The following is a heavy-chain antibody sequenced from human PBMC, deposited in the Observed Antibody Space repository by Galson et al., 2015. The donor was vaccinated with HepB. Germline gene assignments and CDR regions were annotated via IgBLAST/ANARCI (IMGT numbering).Heavy chain of an antibody. D-gene: IGHD6-13*01. CDR1: GYTFTSDN. CDR2: ISAYNGNT. Sequence: SVKVSCKASGYTFTSDNMHWVRQAPGQGLEWMGWISAYNGNTNYAQKLQGRVTMTTDTSTSTAYMELRSLRSDDTAVYYCARRESSSWLTTSQTIDYWGQGTLVTVSS. V-gene: IGHV1-18*04. J-gene: IGHJ4*02. CDR3: ARRESSSWLTTSQTIDY.